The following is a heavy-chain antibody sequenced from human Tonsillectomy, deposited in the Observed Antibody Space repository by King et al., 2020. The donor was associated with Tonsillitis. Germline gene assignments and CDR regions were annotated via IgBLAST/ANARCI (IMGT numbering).Heavy chain of an antibody. CDR2: IHTRGSS. V-gene: IGHV4-61*02. CDR3: ANSDYGDVFDG. D-gene: IGHD4-17*01. J-gene: IGHJ3*01. Sequence: QLQESGPGLVKPSQTLSLTCTVSGTSLSRDSSYWNWIRQPAGKGLEWIGRIHTRGSSNYNPSLKSRVAMSVDTSKRQISLTLSSVTAADTAVYFCANSDYGDVFDGWGRGTRVTVSS. CDR1: GTSLSRDSSY.